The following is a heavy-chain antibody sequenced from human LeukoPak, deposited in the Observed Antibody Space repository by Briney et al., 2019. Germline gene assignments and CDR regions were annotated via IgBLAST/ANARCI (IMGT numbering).Heavy chain of an antibody. CDR1: GFTFSSYA. Sequence: GGSLRLSCAASGFTFSSYAMSWVRQAPGKRLEWVSLISGNGGSTFYTDSVKGRFTISRDNSKNTLYLQINILRAEDTAVYYCARRKDYYGSVDYWGQGTLVTVSS. CDR3: ARRKDYYGSVDY. D-gene: IGHD3-10*01. V-gene: IGHV3-23*01. J-gene: IGHJ4*02. CDR2: ISGNGGST.